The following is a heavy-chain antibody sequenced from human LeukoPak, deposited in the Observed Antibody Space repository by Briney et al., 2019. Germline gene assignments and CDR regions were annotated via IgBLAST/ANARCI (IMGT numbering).Heavy chain of an antibody. CDR3: ARHRSPYGGIDY. D-gene: IGHD4-23*01. J-gene: IGHJ4*02. Sequence: SETLSLTCAVYGGSFSGYYWSWIRQPPGKGLEWIGEINHSGSTNYNPSLKSRVTMSVDTSKNQFSLKLNSVTATDTAVYYCARHRSPYGGIDYWGQGTLVTVSS. V-gene: IGHV4-34*01. CDR2: INHSGST. CDR1: GGSFSGYY.